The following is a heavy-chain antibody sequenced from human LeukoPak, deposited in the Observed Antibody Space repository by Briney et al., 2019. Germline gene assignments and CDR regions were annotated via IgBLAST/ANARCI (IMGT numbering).Heavy chain of an antibody. J-gene: IGHJ5*02. CDR2: MNPISGDT. CDR1: GYTFTSYD. Sequence: ASVKVSCKASGYTFTSYDVNWVRQATGQGLEWMGWMNPISGDTGYALKFQGRVTMSRNTSISTAYMGLGSLRSEDTAVYYCARVPRRGERFDPWGQGTLVTVSS. V-gene: IGHV1-8*01. CDR3: ARVPRRGERFDP. D-gene: IGHD3-10*01.